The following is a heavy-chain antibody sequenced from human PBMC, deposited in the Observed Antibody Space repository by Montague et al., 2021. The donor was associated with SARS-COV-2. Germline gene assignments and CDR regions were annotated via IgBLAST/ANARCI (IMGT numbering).Heavy chain of an antibody. CDR2: LSYDERNQ. V-gene: IGHV3-30*04. D-gene: IGHD4-23*01. J-gene: IGHJ4*02. CDR1: GFTISNYV. CDR3: AKGRTIIINSPFDY. Sequence: SLRLSCAASGFTISNYVLHWVRQAPGKGLEWVALLSYDERNQYHADSVKGRFTITRDNSKTTLYLQMNSLTIDDTAVYYCAKGRTIIINSPFDYWGQGTPVTVSS.